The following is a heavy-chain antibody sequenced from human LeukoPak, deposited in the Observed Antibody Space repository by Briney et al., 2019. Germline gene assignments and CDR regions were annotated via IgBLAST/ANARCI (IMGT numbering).Heavy chain of an antibody. J-gene: IGHJ3*02. V-gene: IGHV1-2*02. D-gene: IGHD2-21*02. Sequence: PSVKVSCKSSGYTFTGYYIHWVRQAPGQGLEWMGWINPNSGGTKYSQKFQGRVNVTRATSISPVYIELSSLKSDETAVYYCARERIVVVTLSHGIEIWGHGTMVSVSS. CDR3: ARERIVVVTLSHGIEI. CDR1: GYTFTGYY. CDR2: INPNSGGT.